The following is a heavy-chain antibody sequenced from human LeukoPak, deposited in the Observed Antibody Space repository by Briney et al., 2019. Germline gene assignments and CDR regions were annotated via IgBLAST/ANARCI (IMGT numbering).Heavy chain of an antibody. Sequence: GGSLRLSCAASGFTFSSYWMSWVCQAPGKGLEWVANIKQDGSEKYYVDSVKGRFTISRDNAKNSLYLQMNSLRAEDTAVYYCAREGEGYDYVWGRPYYWGQGTLVTVSS. J-gene: IGHJ4*02. D-gene: IGHD3-16*01. CDR2: IKQDGSEK. CDR3: AREGEGYDYVWGRPYY. CDR1: GFTFSSYW. V-gene: IGHV3-7*01.